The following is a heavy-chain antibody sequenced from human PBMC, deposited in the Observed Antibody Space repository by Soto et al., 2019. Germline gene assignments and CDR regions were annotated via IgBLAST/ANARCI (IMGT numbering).Heavy chain of an antibody. D-gene: IGHD1-26*01. CDR3: ARRSGTYHFDY. J-gene: IGHJ4*02. CDR2: ISYSGTT. Sequence: SETLSLTCTVSGDSMSSSSYYWGWIRQPPGKGLECIGSISYSGTTYYNPSLKSRVTMSVDTSKNQFPLRLSSVTAADTAVYYCARRSGTYHFDYWGQGALVTVSS. CDR1: GDSMSSSSYY. V-gene: IGHV4-39*01.